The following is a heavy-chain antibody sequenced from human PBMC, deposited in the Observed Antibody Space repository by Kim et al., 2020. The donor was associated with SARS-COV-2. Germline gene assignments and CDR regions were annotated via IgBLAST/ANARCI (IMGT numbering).Heavy chain of an antibody. CDR3: ARNYYGSGSYPHGMDV. J-gene: IGHJ6*02. D-gene: IGHD3-10*01. Sequence: SGKGRFTISRDNAKTSLYLQMNSLRAEDTALYYCARNYYGSGSYPHGMDVWGQGTTVTVSS. V-gene: IGHV3-9*01.